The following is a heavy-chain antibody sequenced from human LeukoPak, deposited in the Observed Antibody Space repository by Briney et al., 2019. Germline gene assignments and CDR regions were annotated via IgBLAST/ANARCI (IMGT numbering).Heavy chain of an antibody. CDR3: ARQGTVTTLRDY. CDR2: ISAYNGNT. D-gene: IGHD4-17*01. CDR1: GYAFTSYG. V-gene: IGHV1-18*01. J-gene: IGHJ4*02. Sequence: ASVKVSCKASGYAFTSYGISWVRQATGQGLEWMGWISAYNGNTNYAQKLQGRVTMTTDTSTSTAYMELRSLRSDDTAVYYCARQGTVTTLRDYWGQGTLVTVSS.